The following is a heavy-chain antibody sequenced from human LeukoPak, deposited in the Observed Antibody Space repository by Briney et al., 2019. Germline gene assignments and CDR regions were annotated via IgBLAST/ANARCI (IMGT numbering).Heavy chain of an antibody. CDR3: ARVAMGRGWDSPNDY. CDR1: GFTLSNNA. J-gene: IGHJ4*02. V-gene: IGHV3-21*01. CDR2: ISGSGAMT. Sequence: GVSLRLSCAASGFTLSNNAMAWVRQAPGKGLEWVSSISGSGAMTYYADSVKGRFTISRDNAKNLLYLQMNSLRVEDTAVYYCARVAMGRGWDSPNDYWGQGTLVTVSS. D-gene: IGHD5-18*01.